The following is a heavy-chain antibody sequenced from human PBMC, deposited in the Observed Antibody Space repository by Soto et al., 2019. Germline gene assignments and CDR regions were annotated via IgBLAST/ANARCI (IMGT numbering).Heavy chain of an antibody. Sequence: QVQLQESGPGLVKPSQTLSLTCTVSGGSISSGGYYWSWIRQHPVKGLEWIGFISYSGSTYYNPTLKSRVAISVDTSQTQFSLILTSVTAADTAVYYCSGRRLSFDSWCQGTLVTVSS. CDR2: ISYSGST. CDR1: GGSISSGGYY. CDR3: SGRRLSFDS. J-gene: IGHJ4*02. D-gene: IGHD3-16*02. V-gene: IGHV4-31*03.